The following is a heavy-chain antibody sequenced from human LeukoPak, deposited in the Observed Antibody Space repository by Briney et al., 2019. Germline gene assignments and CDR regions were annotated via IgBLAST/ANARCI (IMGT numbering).Heavy chain of an antibody. CDR1: GFTFATYA. V-gene: IGHV3-23*01. Sequence: PGGSLRLSCAASGFTFATYAMSRVRQAPGKGQEWVSTISGSGHSTYYADSVKGRFTVSRDNSENTLYLRMNSLSADDTAVYYCAKVWFGELLHFDFWGEGTLVTVSS. CDR2: ISGSGHST. J-gene: IGHJ4*02. D-gene: IGHD3-10*01. CDR3: AKVWFGELLHFDF.